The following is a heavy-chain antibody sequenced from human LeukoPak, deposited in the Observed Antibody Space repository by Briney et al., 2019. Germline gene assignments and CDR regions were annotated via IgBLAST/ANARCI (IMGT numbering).Heavy chain of an antibody. Sequence: GSLRLSCVASGFTFSAYTMNWVRQPPGKGLEWIGEIYHSGSTNYNPSLKSRVTISVDKSKNQFSLKLSSVTAADTAVYYCASLNNAAGDFYRWGQGTLVTVSS. CDR1: GFTFSAYTM. D-gene: IGHD6-13*01. J-gene: IGHJ4*02. V-gene: IGHV4-4*02. CDR2: IYHSGST. CDR3: ASLNNAAGDFYR.